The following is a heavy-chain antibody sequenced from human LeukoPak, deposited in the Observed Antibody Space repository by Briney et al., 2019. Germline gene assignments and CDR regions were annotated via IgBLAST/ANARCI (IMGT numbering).Heavy chain of an antibody. J-gene: IGHJ5*02. CDR2: IYHSGST. CDR3: ARLPPDYSRFDP. V-gene: IGHV4-38-2*01. Sequence: KPSETLSLTCAVSGYSISSGSYWGWIRQPPGKGLEWIGSIYHSGSTYYNPSLKSRVTISVDTSKNQFSLKLSSVTAADTAVYYCARLPPDYSRFDPWGQGTLVTVSS. CDR1: GYSISSGSY. D-gene: IGHD6-13*01.